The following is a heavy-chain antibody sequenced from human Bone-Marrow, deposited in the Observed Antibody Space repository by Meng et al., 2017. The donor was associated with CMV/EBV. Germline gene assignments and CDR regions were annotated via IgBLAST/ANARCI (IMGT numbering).Heavy chain of an antibody. V-gene: IGHV3-20*04. J-gene: IGHJ4*02. CDR1: GFTFEDYG. Sequence: GGSLRLSCAASGFTFEDYGMSWVRQTPGKGLEWVSGINWTGVSSGYAHSVKGRFTISRDNAKNSLYLEMNSLRAEDTALYYCVRPSSSTGSFDYWGQGTLVTVYS. CDR3: VRPSSSTGSFDY. D-gene: IGHD6-13*01. CDR2: INWTGVSS.